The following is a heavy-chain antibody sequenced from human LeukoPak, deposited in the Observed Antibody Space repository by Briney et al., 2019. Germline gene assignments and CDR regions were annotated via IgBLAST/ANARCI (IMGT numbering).Heavy chain of an antibody. CDR2: ISAYNGNT. V-gene: IGHV1-18*01. CDR1: GYTFISYG. J-gene: IGHJ4*02. Sequence: GASVKVSCKASGYTFISYGISWVRQAPGQGLEWMGWISAYNGNTNYAQKVQGRVTMTRDTSISTAYMELSRLRSDDTAVYYCARGGAADHNYWGQGTLVTVSS. CDR3: ARGGAADHNY. D-gene: IGHD6-13*01.